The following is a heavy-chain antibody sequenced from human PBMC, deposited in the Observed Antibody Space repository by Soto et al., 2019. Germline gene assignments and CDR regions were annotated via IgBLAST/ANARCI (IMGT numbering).Heavy chain of an antibody. Sequence: QVQLVQSGAEGKKPGASVTVSFMTSCYTFSNDGSNWLRQATGQGLEWMGWISGYNGNTNYAPNVKRRITMTTDTFTGTVYLDLNSPNSNDKAIYYCSSFINVDGNFDPNYYHGMDIWSQWTTATVTS. D-gene: IGHD3-10*01. CDR3: SSFINVDGNFDPNYYHGMDI. J-gene: IGHJ6*02. CDR1: CYTFSNDG. V-gene: IGHV1-18*01. CDR2: ISGYNGNT.